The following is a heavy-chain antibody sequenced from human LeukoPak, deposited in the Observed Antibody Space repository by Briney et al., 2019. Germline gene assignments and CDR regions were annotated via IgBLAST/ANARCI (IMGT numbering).Heavy chain of an antibody. CDR1: GYTFTGYY. CDR2: INPNSGGT. D-gene: IGHD4-17*01. V-gene: IGHV1-2*04. CDR3: ARDNNYGDYEGGNWFDP. Sequence: GASVKVSCKASGYTFTGYYMHWVRQAPGQGLEWMGWINPNSGGTNYAQKFQGWVTMTRDTSISTAYMELSRLRSDDTAVYYCARDNNYGDYEGGNWFDPWGQGTLVTVSS. J-gene: IGHJ5*02.